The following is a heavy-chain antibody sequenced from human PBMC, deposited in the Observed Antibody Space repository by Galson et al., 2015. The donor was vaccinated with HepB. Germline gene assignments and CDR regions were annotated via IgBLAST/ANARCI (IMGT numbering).Heavy chain of an antibody. CDR3: TRVGDGYNPPYYFDY. CDR1: GFTFGDYA. D-gene: IGHD5-24*01. J-gene: IGHJ4*02. V-gene: IGHV3-49*03. Sequence: SLRLSCAASGFTFGDYAMSWFRQAPGKGLEWVGFIRSKAYGGTTEYAASVKGRFTISRDDSKSIAYLQMNSLKTEDTAVYYCTRVGDGYNPPYYFDYWGQGTLVTVSS. CDR2: IRSKAYGGTT.